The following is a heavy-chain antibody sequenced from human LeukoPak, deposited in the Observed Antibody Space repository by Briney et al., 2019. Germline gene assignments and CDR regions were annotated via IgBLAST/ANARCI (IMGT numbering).Heavy chain of an antibody. D-gene: IGHD6-13*01. V-gene: IGHV4-59*08. CDR1: GGSISSYY. Sequence: PSETLSLTCTVSGGSISSYYWSWIRQPPGKGLEWIGYIYYSGSTNYKPSLKSRVTISVDTSKNQFSLKLSSVTAADTAVYYCARASGSSSGFDPWGQGTLVTVSS. CDR3: ARASGSSSGFDP. CDR2: IYYSGST. J-gene: IGHJ5*02.